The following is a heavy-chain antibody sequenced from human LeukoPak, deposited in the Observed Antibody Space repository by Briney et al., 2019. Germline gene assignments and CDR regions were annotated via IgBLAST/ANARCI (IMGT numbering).Heavy chain of an antibody. V-gene: IGHV4-34*01. CDR2: INHSGST. Sequence: KPSETLSLTCAVYGGSFSGYYWSWIRQPPGKGLEWIGEINHSGSTNYNPSLKSRVTTSVDTSKNQFSLKLSSVTAADTAVYYCARGRMTTVTMHYYYYYGMDVWGQGTTVTVSS. CDR3: ARGRMTTVTMHYYYYYGMDV. CDR1: GGSFSGYY. D-gene: IGHD4-11*01. J-gene: IGHJ6*02.